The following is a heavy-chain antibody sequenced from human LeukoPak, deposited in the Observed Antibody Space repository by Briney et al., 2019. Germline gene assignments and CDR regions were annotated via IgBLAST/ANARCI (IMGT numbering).Heavy chain of an antibody. J-gene: IGHJ4*02. Sequence: PSETLSLTCAVYGGSFIGYYWSWIRQPPGKGLEWIGEINHSGSTNYIPSLKSRVTISVDTSKNQFCLKLSSVTAADTAVYYCARVHNYDFWSGYLGIDYWGQGTLVTVSS. V-gene: IGHV4-34*01. CDR3: ARVHNYDFWSGYLGIDY. CDR2: INHSGST. CDR1: GGSFIGYY. D-gene: IGHD3-3*01.